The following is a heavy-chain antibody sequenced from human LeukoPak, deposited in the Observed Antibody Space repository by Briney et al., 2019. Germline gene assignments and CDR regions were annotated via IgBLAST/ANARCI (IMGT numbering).Heavy chain of an antibody. V-gene: IGHV4-61*02. J-gene: IGHJ4*02. CDR1: GGSISSGSYY. CDR2: IYTSGST. CDR3: ARWYSSSRRYYFDY. Sequence: SETLSLTCTVSGGSISSGSYYWSWIRQPAGKGLEWIGRIYTSGSTNYNPSLKSRVTMSVDTSKNQFSLKLSSVTAADTAVYYCARWYSSSRRYYFDYWGQGTLVTVSS. D-gene: IGHD6-13*01.